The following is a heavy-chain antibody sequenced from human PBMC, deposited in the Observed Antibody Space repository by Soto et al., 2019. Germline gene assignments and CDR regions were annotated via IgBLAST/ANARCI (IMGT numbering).Heavy chain of an antibody. Sequence: GGSLRLSCVASGSTFISYEMNWVRQAPGKGLEWVSYISEGGGTIHYAGSVKGRFTISRNNAKNSLYLQMNSLRAEDTATYYCARNKGDYEVYWGQGTLVTVSS. D-gene: IGHD4-17*01. CDR1: GSTFISYE. CDR2: ISEGGGTI. CDR3: ARNKGDYEVY. V-gene: IGHV3-48*03. J-gene: IGHJ4*02.